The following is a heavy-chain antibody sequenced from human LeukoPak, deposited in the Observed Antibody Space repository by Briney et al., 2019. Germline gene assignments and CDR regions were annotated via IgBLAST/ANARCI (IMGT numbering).Heavy chain of an antibody. Sequence: PGGSLRLSCAASGFTVSSNYMSWVRQAPGKGLEWVSIIYSGGSTYYADSVKGRFTISRDNSKNTLYLQMNSLRAEDTAVYYCVREATGTLYYWGQGSLVTVSS. V-gene: IGHV3-66*01. CDR3: VREATGTLYY. J-gene: IGHJ4*02. CDR1: GFTVSSNY. CDR2: IYSGGST. D-gene: IGHD1-1*01.